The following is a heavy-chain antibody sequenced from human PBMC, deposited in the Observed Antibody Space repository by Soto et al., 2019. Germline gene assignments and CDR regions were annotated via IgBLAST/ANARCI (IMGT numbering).Heavy chain of an antibody. CDR2: MNPNSGNT. D-gene: IGHD3-3*01. Sequence: ASVKVSCKASGYTFTSYDINWVRQATGQGLEWMGWMNPNSGNTGYAQKFQGRVTMTRNTSISTAYMELSSLRSEDTAVYYCAREGGDYDVWSGYYTGYYYMDGRGKGTTVTVSS. V-gene: IGHV1-8*01. CDR1: GYTFTSYD. CDR3: AREGGDYDVWSGYYTGYYYMDG. J-gene: IGHJ6*03.